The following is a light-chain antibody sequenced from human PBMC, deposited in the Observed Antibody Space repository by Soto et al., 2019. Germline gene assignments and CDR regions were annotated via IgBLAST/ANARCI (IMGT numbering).Light chain of an antibody. CDR3: QSYDSSLSGYV. CDR2: GNT. V-gene: IGLV1-40*01. Sequence: VLTQPPSVSGAPGQRVTISCTGSSSNIGAGYDVHWYQQLPGTAPKLLIYGNTNRPSGVPDRFSGSKSGTSASLAITGLQAEDEADYYCQSYDSSLSGYVFGAGTKVTV. J-gene: IGLJ1*01. CDR1: SSNIGAGYD.